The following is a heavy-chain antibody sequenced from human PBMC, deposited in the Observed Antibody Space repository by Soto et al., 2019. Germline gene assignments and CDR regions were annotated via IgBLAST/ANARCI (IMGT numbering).Heavy chain of an antibody. CDR3: AKTQWLVPGYYYYYGMDV. V-gene: IGHV3-23*01. CDR2: ISGSGGST. D-gene: IGHD6-19*01. Sequence: GGSLRLSCAASGFTFSSYAMSWVRQAPGKGLEWVSAISGSGGSTYYADSVKGRFTISRDNSKNTLYLQMNSLRAEDTAVYYCAKTQWLVPGYYYYYGMDVWGQGTTVTVSS. J-gene: IGHJ6*02. CDR1: GFTFSSYA.